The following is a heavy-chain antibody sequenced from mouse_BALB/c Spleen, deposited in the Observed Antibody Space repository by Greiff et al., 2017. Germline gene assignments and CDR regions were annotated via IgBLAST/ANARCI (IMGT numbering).Heavy chain of an antibody. CDR3: AKHGEGDSYYYAMDY. CDR1: GFSLTDYG. D-gene: IGHD3-3*01. V-gene: IGHV2-6-5*01. Sequence: VQLQQSGPGLVAPSQSLSITCTVSGFSLTDYGVSWIRQPPGKGLEWLGVIWGGGSTYYNSALKSRLSISKDNSKSQVFLKMNSLQTDDTAMYYCAKHGEGDSYYYAMDYWGQGTSVTVSS. CDR2: IWGGGST. J-gene: IGHJ4*01.